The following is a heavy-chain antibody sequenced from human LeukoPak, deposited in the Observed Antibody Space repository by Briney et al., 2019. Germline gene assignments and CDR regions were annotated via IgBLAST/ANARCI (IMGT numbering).Heavy chain of an antibody. CDR1: GGSISSYY. V-gene: IGHV4-59*08. D-gene: IGHD6-19*01. CDR2: ISYSGST. J-gene: IGHJ4*02. CDR3: ARWGWGQWLGEGDD. Sequence: SETLSLICTVSGGSISSYYWNWIRQPPGKGLEWIGSISYSGSTNYNPSLKSRVTISVDTSKNQFSLKLSSVTAADTAVYYCARWGWGQWLGEGDDWGQGTLVSVSS.